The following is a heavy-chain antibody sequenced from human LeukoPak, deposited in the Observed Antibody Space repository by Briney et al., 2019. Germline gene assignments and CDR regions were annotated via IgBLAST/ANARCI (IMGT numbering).Heavy chain of an antibody. Sequence: GGTLRLSCAASGFTFSSYEMNWVRQAPGKGLEWVSSISSSSSYIYYADSVKGRFTISRDNAKNSLYLQMNSLRAEDTAVYYCARKGREFDIWGQGTMVTVSS. CDR1: GFTFSSYE. J-gene: IGHJ3*02. V-gene: IGHV3-21*01. CDR2: ISSSSSYI. D-gene: IGHD1-26*01. CDR3: ARKGREFDI.